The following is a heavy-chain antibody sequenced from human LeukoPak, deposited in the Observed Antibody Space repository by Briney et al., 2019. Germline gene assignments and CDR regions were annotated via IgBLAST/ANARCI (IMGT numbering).Heavy chain of an antibody. CDR2: IKSDGSRT. CDR3: VRDYYGHWHFQL. V-gene: IGHV3-74*01. Sequence: PGGSLRLSCVASGLTFSNYWTHWVRPAPGKGPVWVSRIKSDGSRTSYADSVKGRFTISRDTSKNTVYLQMNSLRVDDTAVYYCVRDYYGHWHFQLWGRGTLVAVSS. CDR1: GLTFSNYW. D-gene: IGHD3-10*01. J-gene: IGHJ2*01.